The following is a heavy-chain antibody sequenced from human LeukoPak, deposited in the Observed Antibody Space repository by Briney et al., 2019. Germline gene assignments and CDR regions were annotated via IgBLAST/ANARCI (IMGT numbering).Heavy chain of an antibody. Sequence: GGSLRLSCAASGFTFSSYWMSWVRQAPGKGLEWVAFIRYDGSNKYYADSVKGRFIISRDNSKNTLYLQMNSLRAEDTAVYYCAKERAYSGSFPRNFDYWGQGTLVTVSS. CDR2: IRYDGSNK. D-gene: IGHD1-26*01. J-gene: IGHJ4*02. V-gene: IGHV3-30*02. CDR3: AKERAYSGSFPRNFDY. CDR1: GFTFSSYW.